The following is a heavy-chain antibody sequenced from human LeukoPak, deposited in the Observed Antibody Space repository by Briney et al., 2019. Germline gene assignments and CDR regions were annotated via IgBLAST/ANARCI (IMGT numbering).Heavy chain of an antibody. CDR3: ARNTSGFKLGDAFDI. V-gene: IGHV3-23*01. D-gene: IGHD3-22*01. CDR1: GFTFSSYA. J-gene: IGHJ3*02. Sequence: GGSLRLSCAASGFTFSSYAMTWGRQAPGKGQEWISAISGSAYSASYADSVKGRFTISRDNSKNTLYLQMNSLRAEDTGIYYCARNTSGFKLGDAFDIWGQGTMVTVSS. CDR2: ISGSAYSA.